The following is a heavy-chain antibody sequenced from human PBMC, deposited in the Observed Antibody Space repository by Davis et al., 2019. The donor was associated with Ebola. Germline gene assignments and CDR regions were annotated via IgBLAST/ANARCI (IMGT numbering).Heavy chain of an antibody. CDR2: ISGSGGST. J-gene: IGHJ4*02. Sequence: GESLKISCAASGFTFSSYWMHWVRQAPGKGLEWVSAISGSGGSTYYADSVKGRFTISRDNSKNTLYLQMNSLKTEDTAVYYCTSTVGGNSDYWGQGTLVTVSS. CDR1: GFTFSSYW. CDR3: TSTVGGNSDY. V-gene: IGHV3-23*01. D-gene: IGHD4-23*01.